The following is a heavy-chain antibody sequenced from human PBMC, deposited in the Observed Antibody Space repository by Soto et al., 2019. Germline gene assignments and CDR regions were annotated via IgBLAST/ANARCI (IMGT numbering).Heavy chain of an antibody. V-gene: IGHV3-33*01. D-gene: IGHD2-8*01. CDR1: GFTFRTYG. CDR3: GRGRVYGGELVS. CDR2: IWYDASNK. J-gene: IGHJ4*02. Sequence: VQLVESGGGVVQPGRSLRLSCAASGFTFRTYGMYWVRQAPGKGLEWVAVIWYDASNKYYADSVKGRFTISRDNSENTLYLPMNRMSAEEAAVYLGGRGRVYGGELVSWGRGSLVTVSS.